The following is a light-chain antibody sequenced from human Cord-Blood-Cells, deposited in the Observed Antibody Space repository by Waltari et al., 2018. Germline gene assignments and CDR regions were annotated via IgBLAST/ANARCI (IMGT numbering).Light chain of an antibody. J-gene: IGLJ2*01. CDR1: ALPKKY. CDR3: LSADSSGTYVV. CDR2: KDS. Sequence: SYELTQPPSVSVSLGQMARLTCSGEALPKKYAYWYQQKPGQFPVLVIYKDSERPSGIPERCSGSGSGTIVTLTISGVQAEDEADYYCLSADSSGTYVVFGGGTKLTVL. V-gene: IGLV3-16*01.